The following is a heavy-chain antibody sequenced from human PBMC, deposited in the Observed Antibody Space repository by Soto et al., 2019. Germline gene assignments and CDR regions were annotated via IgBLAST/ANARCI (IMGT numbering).Heavy chain of an antibody. CDR3: ARAGAAYFDWLSYYFDY. D-gene: IGHD3-9*01. CDR1: GYTFTSYA. V-gene: IGHV1-3*01. J-gene: IGHJ4*02. Sequence: ASVKVSCKASGYTFTSYAMHWVRQAPGQRLEWMGWINAGNGNTKYSQKFQGRVTITRDTSASTAYMELSSLRSEDTAVYYCARAGAAYFDWLSYYFDYWGQGTLVTVSS. CDR2: INAGNGNT.